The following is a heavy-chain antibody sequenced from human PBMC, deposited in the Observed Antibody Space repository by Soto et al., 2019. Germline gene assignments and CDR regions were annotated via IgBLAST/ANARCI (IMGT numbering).Heavy chain of an antibody. V-gene: IGHV3-74*01. CDR3: VRASSVSGYYCGIDV. Sequence: EVQLVQSGGGLVQPGGSLRLSCAASGFTFSNYWMHWFRQAPGKGLVWVSRIDTDGSTTSYADSVKSRITISRDNAKTTQHLQMNSLRAGDTFVYCCVRASSVSGYYCGIDVWGEGTTVSAAS. J-gene: IGHJ6*01. CDR1: GFTFSNYW. CDR2: IDTDGSTT.